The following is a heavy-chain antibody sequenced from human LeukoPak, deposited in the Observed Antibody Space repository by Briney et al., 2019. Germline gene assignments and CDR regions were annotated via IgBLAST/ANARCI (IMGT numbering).Heavy chain of an antibody. Sequence: SETLSLTCTVSGGSISTYYWSWIRQPPGKGLEWIGYIYYSGSTNYNPSLKSRVTISVDTSKNQFSLKLSSVTAADTAVYYCARGGGYSSGLSYWGQGTLVTVSS. J-gene: IGHJ4*02. V-gene: IGHV4-59*13. CDR3: ARGGGYSSGLSY. D-gene: IGHD6-19*01. CDR2: IYYSGST. CDR1: GGSISTYY.